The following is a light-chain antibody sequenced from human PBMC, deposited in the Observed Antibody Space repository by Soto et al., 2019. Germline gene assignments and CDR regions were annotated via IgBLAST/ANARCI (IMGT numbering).Light chain of an antibody. J-gene: IGLJ1*01. CDR2: EVY. V-gene: IGLV2-8*01. Sequence: QSALTQPPSASGSPGQSVTISCTGTSSDVGGYNYVSWYQQHPGKAPKLLIFEVYKRPSGVPNRFSGSKSGNRASLTVSGLQAEDDADYYCSSYAGYNNFVFGTGTKLTVL. CDR1: SSDVGGYNY. CDR3: SSYAGYNNFV.